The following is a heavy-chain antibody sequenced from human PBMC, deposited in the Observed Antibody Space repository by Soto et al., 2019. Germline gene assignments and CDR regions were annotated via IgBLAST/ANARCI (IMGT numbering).Heavy chain of an antibody. CDR3: ARSYSTIAWFDP. CDR1: GYTFTSFG. Sequence: ASVKVSCKASGYTFTSFGISWVRQAPGQGLGGMGWISTYNDNTNYAQKVQGRVTMTTDTSTSTAYMELRSLRSDDTAVYCCARSYSTIAWFDPWGEGTLVTVSS. CDR2: ISTYNDNT. V-gene: IGHV1-18*04. D-gene: IGHD2-2*01. J-gene: IGHJ5*02.